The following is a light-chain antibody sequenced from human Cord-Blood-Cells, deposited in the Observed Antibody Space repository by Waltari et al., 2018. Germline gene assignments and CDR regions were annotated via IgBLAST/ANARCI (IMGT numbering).Light chain of an antibody. CDR2: EGS. CDR3: CSYAGSSTWV. V-gene: IGLV2-23*01. J-gene: IGLJ3*02. Sequence: QSALTQPASVSGSPGQSITISCPGTRSDVGGYNLVSWYQQHPGKAPKLMIYEGSKRPSGVSNRFSGSKSGNTASLTISGLQAEDEADYYCCSYAGSSTWVFGGGTKLTVL. CDR1: RSDVGGYNL.